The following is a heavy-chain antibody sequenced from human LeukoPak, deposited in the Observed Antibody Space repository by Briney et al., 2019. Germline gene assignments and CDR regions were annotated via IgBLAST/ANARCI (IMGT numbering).Heavy chain of an antibody. CDR2: IIPIFGTA. V-gene: IGHV1-69*05. D-gene: IGHD3-3*01. Sequence: GSSVKVSCKASGGTFSSYAISWVRQAPGQGLEWMGRIIPIFGTANYAQKFQGRVTITTDESTSTAYMELSSLRSEDTAVYYCARGTIFGVVPYYYYMDVWGKGTTVTVSS. CDR1: GGTFSSYA. J-gene: IGHJ6*03. CDR3: ARGTIFGVVPYYYYMDV.